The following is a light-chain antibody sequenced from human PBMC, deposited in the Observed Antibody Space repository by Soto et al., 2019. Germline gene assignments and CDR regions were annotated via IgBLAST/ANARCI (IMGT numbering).Light chain of an antibody. Sequence: DIQMTQSPSSLSASVGDSVTITCRASQSISTLLNWYQKKPGKAPNLLIYAASSLRSGVPSRFSGAGSGTEFSLTINALQPEDFASYFCQQSSNIPLTFGGGTKVEIK. V-gene: IGKV1-39*01. CDR2: AAS. CDR1: QSISTL. CDR3: QQSSNIPLT. J-gene: IGKJ4*01.